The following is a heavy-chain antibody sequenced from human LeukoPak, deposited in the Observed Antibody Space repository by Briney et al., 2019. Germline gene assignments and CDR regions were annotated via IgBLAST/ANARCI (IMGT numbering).Heavy chain of an antibody. CDR3: ATAKPLGTMRDDAFDI. D-gene: IGHD3-22*01. J-gene: IGHJ3*02. CDR1: GYTFTSYY. CDR2: INPSGGST. V-gene: IGHV1-46*01. Sequence: ASVTVSCKASGYTFTSYYMHWVRQAPGQGLEWMGIINPSGGSTSYAQKFQGRVTMTEDTSTDTAYMELSSLRSEDTAVYYCATAKPLGTMRDDAFDIWGQGTMVTVSS.